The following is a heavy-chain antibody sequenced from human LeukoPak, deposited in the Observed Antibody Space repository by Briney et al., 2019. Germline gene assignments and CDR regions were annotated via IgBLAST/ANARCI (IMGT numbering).Heavy chain of an antibody. V-gene: IGHV3-53*01. Sequence: GGSLRLSCAASGLTVSANYMSWVRQSAGKGLEWVSVLYSGGNTYYADSVKGRLTISRDSSKNTLYLQMNSLRAEDTAVYYCARVAVGAGLDYFYYWGQGTLVTVSS. J-gene: IGHJ4*02. CDR2: LYSGGNT. CDR3: ARVAVGAGLDYFYY. CDR1: GLTVSANY. D-gene: IGHD6-19*01.